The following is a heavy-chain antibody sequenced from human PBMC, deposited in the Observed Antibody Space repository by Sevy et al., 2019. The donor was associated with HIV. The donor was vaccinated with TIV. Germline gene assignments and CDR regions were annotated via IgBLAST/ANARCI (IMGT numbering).Heavy chain of an antibody. Sequence: GGSLRLSCAASGFSVSDTYMSWVRQAPGKGLEWVSVIYSGDKTYHADSVKGRFTISRDSSKNTIYLQLNSLRTEDTAVYYGARLNVYYYDDDGYYTTGNAFDIWGQGTMVTVSS. CDR1: GFSVSDTY. CDR3: ARLNVYYYDDDGYYTTGNAFDI. V-gene: IGHV3-53*01. CDR2: IYSGDKT. J-gene: IGHJ3*02. D-gene: IGHD3-22*01.